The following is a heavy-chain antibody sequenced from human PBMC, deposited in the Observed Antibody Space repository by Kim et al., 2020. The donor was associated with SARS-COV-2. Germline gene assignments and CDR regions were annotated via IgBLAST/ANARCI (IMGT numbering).Heavy chain of an antibody. CDR3: ARLSSSGWHFDY. J-gene: IGHJ4*02. CDR1: GGSISSYY. CDR2: IYYSGNT. Sequence: SETLSLTCTVSGGSISSYYWSWIRQPPGKGLEWIGYIYYSGNTNYNPSLKSRVTISVDTTKNQFSLNLSSVTAADTAVYYCARLSSSGWHFDYWGQGALV. V-gene: IGHV4-59*01. D-gene: IGHD6-19*01.